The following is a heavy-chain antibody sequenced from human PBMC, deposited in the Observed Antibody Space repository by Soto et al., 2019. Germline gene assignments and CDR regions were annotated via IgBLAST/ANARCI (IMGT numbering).Heavy chain of an antibody. CDR2: IYPGDSDA. D-gene: IGHD6-13*01. V-gene: IGHV5-51*01. J-gene: IGHJ5*02. CDR1: GYRFTNYW. Sequence: GESLKISCQGSGYRFTNYWIAWVRQMPGKGLEWMGIIYPGDSDARYNPSFRGHVSISADRSLNTVYLQWESLQASDSAMYYCTISNVAAVARSYFDPCGPGSLVIGSA. CDR3: TISNVAAVARSYFDP.